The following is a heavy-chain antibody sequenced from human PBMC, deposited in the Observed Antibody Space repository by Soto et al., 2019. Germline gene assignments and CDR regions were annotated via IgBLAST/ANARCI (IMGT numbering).Heavy chain of an antibody. Sequence: GASVKVSCKVSGYTLTELSMHWVRQAPGKGLEWMGGFDPEDGETIYAQKFQGRVTMTEDTSTDTAYMELSSLRSEDTAVYYCATGPLYYDILTTRTPLDYWGQGTLVTSPQ. CDR1: GYTLTELS. CDR2: FDPEDGET. V-gene: IGHV1-24*01. CDR3: ATGPLYYDILTTRTPLDY. D-gene: IGHD3-9*01. J-gene: IGHJ4*02.